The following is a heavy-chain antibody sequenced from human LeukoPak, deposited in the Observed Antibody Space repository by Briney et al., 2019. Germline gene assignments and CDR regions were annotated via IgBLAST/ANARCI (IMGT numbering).Heavy chain of an antibody. D-gene: IGHD2-2*01. V-gene: IGHV4-30-2*01. J-gene: IGHJ4*02. CDR3: AREAGYCSSTSCRVIDY. CDR2: IYHSGST. CDR1: GGSISSGGYY. Sequence: SQTLSLTCTVSGGSISSGGYYWSWIRQPPGKGLEWIGYIYHSGSTYYNPSLKSRVTISVDRSKNQFSLKLSSVTAADTAVYYCAREAGYCSSTSCRVIDYWGQGTLVIVSS.